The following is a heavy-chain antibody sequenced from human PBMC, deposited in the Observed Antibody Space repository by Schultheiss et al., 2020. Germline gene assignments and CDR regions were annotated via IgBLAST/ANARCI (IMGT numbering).Heavy chain of an antibody. CDR1: GFTFSTYG. V-gene: IGHV3-NL1*01. Sequence: RGSLRLSCAASGFTFSTYGMHWVRQAPGKGLEWVSAISGSGGSTYYADSVKGRFTISRDNSKNTLYLQMNSLRAEDTAVYYCARDATTVSKVGYYYYYYGMDVWGRGGTGTVAS. J-gene: IGHJ6*02. D-gene: IGHD4-17*01. CDR3: ARDATTVSKVGYYYYYYGMDV. CDR2: ISGSGGST.